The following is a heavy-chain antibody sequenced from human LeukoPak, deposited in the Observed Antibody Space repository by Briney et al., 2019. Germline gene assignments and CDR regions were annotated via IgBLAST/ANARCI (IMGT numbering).Heavy chain of an antibody. CDR2: ISSGSSYI. Sequence: PGGSLRLSCAASGFTFSSYSMNWVRQAPGKGLEWVSSISSGSSYIYYADSVKGRFTISRDNAKNSLYLQMNSLRAEDTAVYYCARDRNYYGSGSGVIDYWGQGTLVTVSS. D-gene: IGHD3-10*01. CDR3: ARDRNYYGSGSGVIDY. CDR1: GFTFSSYS. V-gene: IGHV3-21*01. J-gene: IGHJ4*02.